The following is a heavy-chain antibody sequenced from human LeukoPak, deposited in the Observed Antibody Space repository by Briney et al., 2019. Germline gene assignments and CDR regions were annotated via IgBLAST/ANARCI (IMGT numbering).Heavy chain of an antibody. V-gene: IGHV3-7*01. CDR2: IKQDGSEK. CDR1: GFTFSSYW. Sequence: GGSLRLSCAASGFTFSSYWMSWVRQAPGKGLEWVANIKQDGSEKYYVDSVKGRFTISRDNAKNSLYLQMNSLRAEDTAVYYCTRIGSDILTSLYYYYMDVWGKGTTVTVSS. D-gene: IGHD3-9*01. CDR3: TRIGSDILTSLYYYYMDV. J-gene: IGHJ6*03.